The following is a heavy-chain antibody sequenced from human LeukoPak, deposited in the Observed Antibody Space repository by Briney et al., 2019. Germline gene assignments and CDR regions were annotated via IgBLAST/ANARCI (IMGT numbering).Heavy chain of an antibody. CDR3: ARESDSSGYHYNYFDY. Sequence: PSETMSLTCTVSGGSVSSGSYYWTWIRQPAGKGLEWIGRMYTSGSTIYNPSLKGRLTISIDASKNQFSLKLSSVTAADTAVYYCARESDSSGYHYNYFDYWGQGTLVTVSS. J-gene: IGHJ4*02. V-gene: IGHV4-61*02. CDR2: MYTSGST. CDR1: GGSVSSGSYY. D-gene: IGHD3-22*01.